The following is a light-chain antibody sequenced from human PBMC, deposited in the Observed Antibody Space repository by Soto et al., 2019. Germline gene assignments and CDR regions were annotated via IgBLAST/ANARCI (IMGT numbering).Light chain of an antibody. V-gene: IGLV1-47*01. CDR3: AAWDDSLSGPGV. CDR1: SSNIGNFY. Sequence: SVLTQPPSASGTPGQRVPISCSGSSSNIGNFYVYWYQQLPGTAPKLLIYKNNQRPLGVPDRFSGSKSGTSASLAISGLRSEDEADYYCAAWDDSLSGPGVFGGGTQLTVL. CDR2: KNN. J-gene: IGLJ7*01.